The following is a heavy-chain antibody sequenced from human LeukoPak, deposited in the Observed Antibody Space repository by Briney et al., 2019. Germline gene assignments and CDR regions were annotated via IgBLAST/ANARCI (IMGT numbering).Heavy chain of an antibody. D-gene: IGHD6-19*01. J-gene: IGHJ4*02. CDR1: GFTFSNYA. CDR3: AKSRSDIAVAATNY. Sequence: TGGSLRLSCAASGFTFSNYAMSWVRQAPGKGLEWVSGISGSGDSTYYADSVKGRFTISRDNSKNTLYLQMNNLRAEDTAVYYCAKSRSDIAVAATNYWGQGTLVTVSS. V-gene: IGHV3-23*01. CDR2: ISGSGDST.